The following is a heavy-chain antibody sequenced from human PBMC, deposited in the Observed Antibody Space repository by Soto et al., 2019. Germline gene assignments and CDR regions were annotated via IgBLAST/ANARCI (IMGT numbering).Heavy chain of an antibody. CDR2: ISCDGTNK. D-gene: IGHD7-27*01. Sequence: GSLRLSCAASGFSFSISPMHWVRQAPGKGPEWVALISCDGTNKFYADSVKGRFTISRDNSKSTLYLQVSSLRPEDAAVYYCARDPKTSGGQHWAFNYFDSWGQGTLVGVSS. CDR3: ARDPKTSGGQHWAFNYFDS. CDR1: GFSFSISP. V-gene: IGHV3-30-3*01. J-gene: IGHJ4*02.